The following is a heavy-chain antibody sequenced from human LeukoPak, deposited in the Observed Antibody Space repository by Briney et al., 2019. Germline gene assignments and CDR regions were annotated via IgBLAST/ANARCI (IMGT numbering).Heavy chain of an antibody. J-gene: IGHJ4*02. CDR2: ISSSSSYI. V-gene: IGHV3-21*01. D-gene: IGHD3-9*01. Sequence: PGRSLRLSCAASGFTFSSYGMHWVRQAPGKGLEWVSSISSSSSYIYYADSVKGRFTISRDNAKNSLYLQMNSLRAEDTAVYYCARGLRLRYFDWLWGQGTLVTVSS. CDR1: GFTFSSYG. CDR3: ARGLRLRYFDWL.